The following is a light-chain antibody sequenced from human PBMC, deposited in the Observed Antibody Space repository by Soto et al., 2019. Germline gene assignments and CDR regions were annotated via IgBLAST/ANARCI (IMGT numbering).Light chain of an antibody. V-gene: IGKV3-20*01. CDR2: GAS. CDR3: QQYGNSPPLT. Sequence: EIVLTQSPGNLSLSPGERATLSCRASQSVSSSYIAWYQQKPGQAPRLLIYGASSRATGIPDRFSGSGSGTDFTLTISRLEPEDFAVYYCQQYGNSPPLTFGGGTKVEIK. CDR1: QSVSSSY. J-gene: IGKJ4*01.